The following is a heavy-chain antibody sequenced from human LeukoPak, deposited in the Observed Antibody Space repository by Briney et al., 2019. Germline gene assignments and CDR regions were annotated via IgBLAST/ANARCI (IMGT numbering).Heavy chain of an antibody. Sequence: PGGSLRLSCAASGFTFSSYSMNWVRQAPGKGLEWVSSISSSSSYIYYADSVKGRFTISRDNAKNSLYLQMNSLRAEDTAVYYCARVRADGGSAFDIWGQGTMVTVSS. CDR3: ARVRADGGSAFDI. V-gene: IGHV3-21*01. CDR2: ISSSSSYI. D-gene: IGHD5-24*01. J-gene: IGHJ3*02. CDR1: GFTFSSYS.